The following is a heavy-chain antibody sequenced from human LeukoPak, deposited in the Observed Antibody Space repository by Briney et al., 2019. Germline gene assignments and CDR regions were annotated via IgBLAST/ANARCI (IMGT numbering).Heavy chain of an antibody. D-gene: IGHD3-22*01. V-gene: IGHV1-3*01. CDR3: ARNTMIGVHYFDY. CDR2: INAGNGNT. CDR1: GYTFTSYA. Sequence: ASVKVSCKASGYTFTSYAMHWVRQAPGQRLEWMGWINAGNGNTKYSQKFQGRVTITRDTSASTAYMELSSLRSEDTAVYYCARNTMIGVHYFDYWGQGTLVTVSS. J-gene: IGHJ4*02.